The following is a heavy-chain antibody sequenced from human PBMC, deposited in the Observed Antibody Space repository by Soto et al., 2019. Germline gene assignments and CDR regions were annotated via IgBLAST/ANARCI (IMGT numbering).Heavy chain of an antibody. CDR3: ARDGSFHYYGMDV. Sequence: QVQLVESGGGGVQPGRSLRLSCAASGFTFSSYAMHWVRQAPGKGLEWVAVISYDGSNKYHADSVKGRFTSSRDNSKNTLYLQMNSLRAEDTAVYYCARDGSFHYYGMDVWGQGATVTVSS. V-gene: IGHV3-30-3*01. CDR1: GFTFSSYA. J-gene: IGHJ6*02. D-gene: IGHD6-13*01. CDR2: ISYDGSNK.